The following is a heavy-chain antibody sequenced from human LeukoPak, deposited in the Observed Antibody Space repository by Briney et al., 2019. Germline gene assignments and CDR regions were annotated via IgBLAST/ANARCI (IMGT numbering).Heavy chain of an antibody. CDR3: ARDLSPFDY. J-gene: IGHJ4*02. V-gene: IGHV4-59*01. CDR1: GGSISSYY. Sequence: SETLSLTCTVSGGSISSYYWSWIRQPPGKGLEWIGYIYNSGSTNYNPSLKSRVTISVDTSKNQFSLKLSSVTAADTAVYYCARDLSPFDYWGQGTLVTVSS. CDR2: IYNSGST. D-gene: IGHD3-16*02.